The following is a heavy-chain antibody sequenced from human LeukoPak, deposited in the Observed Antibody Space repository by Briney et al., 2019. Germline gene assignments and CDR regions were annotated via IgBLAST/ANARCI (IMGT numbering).Heavy chain of an antibody. CDR1: GFTFSSYE. J-gene: IGHJ4*02. D-gene: IGHD5-18*01. CDR3: ARNPYVDTAMVRDRGGFYDY. V-gene: IGHV3-48*03. CDR2: ISSSGSTI. Sequence: PGGSLRLSCAASGFTFSSYEMNWVRQAPGKGLEWVSYISSSGSTIYHADSVKGRFTISRDNAKNSLYLQMNSLRAEDTAVYYCARNPYVDTAMVRDRGGFYDYWGQGTLVTVSS.